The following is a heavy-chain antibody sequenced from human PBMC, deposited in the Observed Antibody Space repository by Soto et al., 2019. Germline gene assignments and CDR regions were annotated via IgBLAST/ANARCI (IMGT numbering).Heavy chain of an antibody. Sequence: ASVKVSCKASGYTFTGFYVHWVRQTPRQGLEWMGWINPRNGDKILAQKFEGRVTLTRDTSVTTAYMDLSSLNSDDTAVYYCARGPFGDSPIDFWGPGTLVTVSS. J-gene: IGHJ3*01. CDR1: GYTFTGFY. V-gene: IGHV1-2*02. D-gene: IGHD3-10*01. CDR2: INPRNGDK. CDR3: ARGPFGDSPIDF.